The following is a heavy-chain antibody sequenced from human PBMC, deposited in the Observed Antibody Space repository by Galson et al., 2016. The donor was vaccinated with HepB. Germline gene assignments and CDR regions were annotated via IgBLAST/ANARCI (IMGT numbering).Heavy chain of an antibody. J-gene: IGHJ6*02. Sequence: SLRLSCAASGFTFSDYYICWVRQAPGKGLQWISYSTTSGSSIFCTDSVKGRFTISRDNAKNSLFLQMNSLRAEDTAVYYCAGSRARTPSSYFYSGMDAWGQGTTVIVSS. D-gene: IGHD1-14*01. CDR1: GFTFSDYY. CDR3: AGSRARTPSSYFYSGMDA. CDR2: STTSGSSI. V-gene: IGHV3-11*04.